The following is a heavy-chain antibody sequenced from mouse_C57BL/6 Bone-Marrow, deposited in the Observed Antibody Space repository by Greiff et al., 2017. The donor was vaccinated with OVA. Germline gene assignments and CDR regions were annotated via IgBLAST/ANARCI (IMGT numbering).Heavy chain of an antibody. CDR1: GYTFTSYW. V-gene: IGHV1-55*01. J-gene: IGHJ3*01. CDR3: ARGDYRSSSFAY. CDR2: IYPGRGST. Sequence: QVQLQQPGAELVKPGASVKMSCKASGYTFTSYWITWVKQRPGQGLEWIGDIYPGRGSTNYNEKFKSKATLTVDTSSSTAYIQLSSLTSEDSAVYYCARGDYRSSSFAYWGQGTLVTVSA. D-gene: IGHD1-1*01.